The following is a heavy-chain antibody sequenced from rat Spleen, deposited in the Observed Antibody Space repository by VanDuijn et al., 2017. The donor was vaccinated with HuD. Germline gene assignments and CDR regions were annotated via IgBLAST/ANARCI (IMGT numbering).Heavy chain of an antibody. Sequence: EVQLQESGPGLVKPSQSLSLTCSVTGYSITSNYWGWIRKFPGNKMEWMGYINSAGSTNYNPSLKSRISITRDTSKNQFFLQVNSVTTEDTANYYRERRRYDGTYYLYWGQGFMVTVSS. V-gene: IGHV3-3*01. CDR2: INSAGST. D-gene: IGHD1-12*02. CDR3: ERRRYDGTYYLY. J-gene: IGHJ2*01. CDR1: GYSITSNY.